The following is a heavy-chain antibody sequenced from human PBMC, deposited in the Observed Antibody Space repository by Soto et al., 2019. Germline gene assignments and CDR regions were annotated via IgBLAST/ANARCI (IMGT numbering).Heavy chain of an antibody. CDR2: ISFDENTI. CDR3: AKGKQFSHFHGVNV. V-gene: IGHV3-30*18. J-gene: IGHJ6*02. Sequence: QAQLVESGGGVVQPGTSLRLSCTASGYTFSSYAMHWVRQAPGKGLEWVAVISFDENTIYYVDSVKARFNISRDNSQNTLFLQMNILRTEDTAVYYCAKGKQFSHFHGVNVWGQGTTVIVSS. CDR1: GYTFSSYA.